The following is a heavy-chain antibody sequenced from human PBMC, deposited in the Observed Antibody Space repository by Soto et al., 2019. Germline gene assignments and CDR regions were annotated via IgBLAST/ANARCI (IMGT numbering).Heavy chain of an antibody. V-gene: IGHV3-23*01. CDR1: GCTFSSYA. CDR2: ISGSGGST. CDR3: AKVTWSSSPRDAFDI. J-gene: IGHJ3*02. D-gene: IGHD3-10*01. Sequence: PGGSLRLSCAASGCTFSSYAMSWVRQAQGKGLEWVSAISGSGGSTYYADSVKGRFTISRDNSKNTLYLQMNSLRAEDTAVYYCAKVTWSSSPRDAFDIWGQGTMVTVSS.